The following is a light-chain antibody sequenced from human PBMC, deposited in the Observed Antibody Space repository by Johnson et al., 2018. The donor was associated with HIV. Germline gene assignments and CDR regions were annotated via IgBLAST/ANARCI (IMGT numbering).Light chain of an antibody. J-gene: IGLJ1*01. V-gene: IGLV1-51*02. CDR3: GTWDSSLGV. CDR1: SSNIGNNY. CDR2: ENN. Sequence: QSVLTQPPSVSAAPGQKVTISCSGSSSNIGNNYVSWYQQLPGTAPTLLIYENNKRPSGIPDRFSGSKSGTSATLGITGLQTGDEADYYCGTWDSSLGVFGTGTKVTVL.